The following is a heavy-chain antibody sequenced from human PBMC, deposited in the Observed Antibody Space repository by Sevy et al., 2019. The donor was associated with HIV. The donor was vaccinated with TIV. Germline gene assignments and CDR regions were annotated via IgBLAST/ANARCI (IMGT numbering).Heavy chain of an antibody. CDR3: ARGGANGWYYFDY. CDR1: GGTFSSYG. CDR2: IIPILGTV. Sequence: ASVKVSCKASGGTFSSYGISWVRQAPGQGLEWMGGIIPILGTVNYAQKFQGRVTITADESRKKAYMELSRLRSEDTAVYYCARGGANGWYYFDYWGQETLVTVSS. J-gene: IGHJ4*02. D-gene: IGHD6-19*01. V-gene: IGHV1-69*13.